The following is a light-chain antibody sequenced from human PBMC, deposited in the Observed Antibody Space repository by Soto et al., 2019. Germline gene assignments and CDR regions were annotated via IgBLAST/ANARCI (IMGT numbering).Light chain of an antibody. J-gene: IGKJ5*01. Sequence: DVQMTQSPSSLSASVGDRVTITCRASQNIKNYLSWYQQRPGKAPRVVIFAATLLQSGVPSNFSGSGSGTEFTLTISSLHPADFATYYCLQSHSTPLTFGQGTRL. CDR1: QNIKNY. CDR3: LQSHSTPLT. CDR2: AAT. V-gene: IGKV1-39*01.